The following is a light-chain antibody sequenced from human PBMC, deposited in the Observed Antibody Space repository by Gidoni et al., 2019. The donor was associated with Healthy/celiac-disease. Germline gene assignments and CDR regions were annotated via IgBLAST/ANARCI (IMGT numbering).Light chain of an antibody. CDR3: QQRSNWPT. CDR2: DAS. CDR1: QSVSSY. V-gene: IGKV3-11*01. Sequence: EIVLTQSPATLSLSPGARANLSCRASQSVSSYLAWYQQNPGQAPRLLIYDASNRATGIPARCSGSGSRTDFTLTVSSLEPEDFAVYYCQQRSNWPTFGQGTKVEIK. J-gene: IGKJ1*01.